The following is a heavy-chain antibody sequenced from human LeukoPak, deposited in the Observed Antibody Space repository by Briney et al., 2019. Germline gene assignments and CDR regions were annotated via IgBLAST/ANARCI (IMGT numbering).Heavy chain of an antibody. J-gene: IGHJ6*03. V-gene: IGHV4-34*01. D-gene: IGHD6-19*01. CDR3: ARGSGSLGSHYYYYMDV. CDR2: INHSGST. Sequence: SETLSLTCAVYGGSFSGFFWSWIRQPPGKGLEWIGEINHSGSTNYNPSLKSRVTISVDTSKNQFSLKLSSVTAADTAVYYCARGSGSLGSHYYYYMDVWGKGTTVTISS. CDR1: GGSFSGFF.